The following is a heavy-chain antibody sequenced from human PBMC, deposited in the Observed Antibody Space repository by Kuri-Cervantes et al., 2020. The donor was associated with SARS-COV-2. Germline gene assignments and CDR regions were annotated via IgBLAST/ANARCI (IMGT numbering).Heavy chain of an antibody. D-gene: IGHD2/OR15-2a*01. J-gene: IGHJ6*02. Sequence: GSLRLSCTVSGGSISSSSYYWGWIRQPPGKGLEWIGEINHSGSTNYNPSLKSRVTVSVDTSKNQFSLKLSSVTAADTAVYYCARGDCNNIGCSGHFGVDVWGQGTTVTVSS. CDR1: GGSISSSSYY. CDR3: ARGDCNNIGCSGHFGVDV. CDR2: INHSGST. V-gene: IGHV4-39*07.